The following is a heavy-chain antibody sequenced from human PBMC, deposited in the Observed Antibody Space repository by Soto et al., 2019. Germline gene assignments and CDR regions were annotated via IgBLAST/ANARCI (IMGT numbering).Heavy chain of an antibody. V-gene: IGHV3-21*04. J-gene: IGHJ4*02. CDR1: GFTFMSYT. D-gene: IGHD3-10*01. CDR2: ISSSSSYI. CDR3: AKGTYYYGSAPYYFDY. Sequence: GGSLRLSCAASGFTFMSYTMNWVRQAPGTGLEWVASISSSSSYIGYADSLKGRFTISRDNAKNTLYLQMNSLRAEDTAVYYCAKGTYYYGSAPYYFDYWGQGTLVTVSS.